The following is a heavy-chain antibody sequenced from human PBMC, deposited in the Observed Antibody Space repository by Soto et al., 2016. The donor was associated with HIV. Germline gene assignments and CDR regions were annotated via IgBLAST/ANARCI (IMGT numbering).Heavy chain of an antibody. V-gene: IGHV4-31*11. Sequence: QVLLQESGPGLLKPSQTLSLNCVVSGGSINSFGSYWTWIRQLPGKGLEWIGYISYSGNPYYTSSLKNRLVISVDTSKNQFSLNLNSVTAADTAVYYCARRGTSLYYFDSWGQGTLAPSPQ. CDR1: GGSINSFGSY. J-gene: IGHJ4*02. CDR2: ISYSGNP. CDR3: ARRGTSLYYFDS.